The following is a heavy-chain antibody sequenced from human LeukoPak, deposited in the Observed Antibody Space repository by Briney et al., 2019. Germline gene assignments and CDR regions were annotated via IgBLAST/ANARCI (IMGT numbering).Heavy chain of an antibody. CDR1: GFPFSDTW. J-gene: IGHJ4*02. Sequence: GGSLRLSCAASGFPFSDTWMNWVRQAPGKGLEWVSYISSSSGTIYYADSVKGRFTISRDNAKNSLYLQMNSLRDEDTAVYYCARVWGYRNGFDYWGQGTLVTVSS. CDR3: ARVWGYRNGFDY. V-gene: IGHV3-48*02. D-gene: IGHD5-12*01. CDR2: ISSSSGTI.